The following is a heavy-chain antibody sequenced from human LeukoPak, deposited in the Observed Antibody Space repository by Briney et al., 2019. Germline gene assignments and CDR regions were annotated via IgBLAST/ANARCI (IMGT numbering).Heavy chain of an antibody. J-gene: IGHJ4*02. Sequence: SVKVSCKASGGTLSSYAISWVRQAPGQGLEWMGGIIPIFGTANCAQKFQGRVTITADESTSTAYMELSSLRSEDTAVYYCARALRYYYDSSGYPVVYFDYWGQGTLVTVSS. CDR3: ARALRYYYDSSGYPVVYFDY. CDR1: GGTLSSYA. D-gene: IGHD3-22*01. CDR2: IIPIFGTA. V-gene: IGHV1-69*13.